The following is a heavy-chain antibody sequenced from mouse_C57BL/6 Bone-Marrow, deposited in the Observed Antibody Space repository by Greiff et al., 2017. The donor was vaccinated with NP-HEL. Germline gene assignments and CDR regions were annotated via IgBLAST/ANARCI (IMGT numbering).Heavy chain of an antibody. V-gene: IGHV1-18*01. J-gene: IGHJ3*01. Sequence: VQLKESGPELVKPGASVKIPCKASGYTFTDYNMDWVKQSHGKSLEWIGDINPNNGGTIYNQKFKGKATLTVDKSSSTAYMELRSLTSEDTAVYYCARLGSSYAWFAYWGQGTLVTVSA. CDR2: INPNNGGT. D-gene: IGHD1-1*01. CDR1: GYTFTDYN. CDR3: ARLGSSYAWFAY.